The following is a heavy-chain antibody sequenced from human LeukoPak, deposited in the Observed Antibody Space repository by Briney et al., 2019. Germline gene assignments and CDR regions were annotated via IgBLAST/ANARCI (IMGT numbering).Heavy chain of an antibody. Sequence: GGSLRLSCAASGFNFSTYWMTWVRQVPGKGLEWVANIKEDGSEIYYVGAVKGRFSISRDNAKTSLYLQMNNLSVADTAVYYCVTDQTGRHPYFFDYWGQGTLVTVSS. CDR2: IKEDGSEI. CDR1: GFNFSTYW. D-gene: IGHD3-10*01. CDR3: VTDQTGRHPYFFDY. J-gene: IGHJ4*02. V-gene: IGHV3-7*01.